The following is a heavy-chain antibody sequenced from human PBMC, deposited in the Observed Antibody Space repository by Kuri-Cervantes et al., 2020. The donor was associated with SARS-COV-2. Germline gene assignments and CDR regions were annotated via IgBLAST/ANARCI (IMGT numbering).Heavy chain of an antibody. CDR1: GDSIRSSY. CDR3: ARHGNGASLFC. D-gene: IGHD2-21*01. Sequence: SETLSLTCTVSGDSIRSSYWSWIRQPPGKGPEWIGYMYYSGSTNYNPSLKSRVTISLNTSKNHFTLRLNSVTAADAAVYYCARHGNGASLFCWGQGTLVTVSS. V-gene: IGHV4-59*01. CDR2: MYYSGST. J-gene: IGHJ4*02.